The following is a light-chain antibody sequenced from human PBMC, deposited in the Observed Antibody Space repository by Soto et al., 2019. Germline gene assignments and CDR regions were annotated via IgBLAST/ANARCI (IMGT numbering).Light chain of an antibody. CDR3: SSYTTTTTSCV. J-gene: IGLJ1*01. Sequence: QSVLTQPASVSGSPGQSITISCTGTSNDVGGYNYVSWYQQYPGKAPKLIIYDVTNRPSGVSTRFSGSKSGNRASLTISGLQAEDEADYYCSSYTTTTTSCVFGTGTKITVL. CDR1: SNDVGGYNY. V-gene: IGLV2-14*01. CDR2: DVT.